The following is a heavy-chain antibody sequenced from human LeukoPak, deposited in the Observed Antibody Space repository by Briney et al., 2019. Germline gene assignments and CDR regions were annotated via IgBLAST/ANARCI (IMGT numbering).Heavy chain of an antibody. V-gene: IGHV3-9*01. J-gene: IGHJ4*02. CDR3: AKDMRLGYCSSSSCYVWGGLDC. D-gene: IGHD2-2*01. CDR1: GFTFDDYA. CDR2: ISWNSGSI. Sequence: GGSLRLSCAASGFTFDDYAMHWVRQAPGKGLEWVSGISWNSGSIGYADSVKGRFTIARDNAKKSLYLQMNSLRAEDTALYYCAKDMRLGYCSSSSCYVWGGLDCRGQGTLVTVSP.